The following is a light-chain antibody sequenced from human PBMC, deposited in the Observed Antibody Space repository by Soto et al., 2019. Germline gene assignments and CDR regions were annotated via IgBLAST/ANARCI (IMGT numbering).Light chain of an antibody. V-gene: IGLV2-8*01. CDR1: SSDVGGYNY. CDR3: SSYAASNNFYFV. CDR2: EFT. J-gene: IGLJ3*02. Sequence: QSVLTQPPSASGSPGQAVTISCTGTSSDVGGYNYVSWYQQYPGRAPKLMIYEFTKRPSGVPDRFSGSKSGNTASLTVSGLQAEDEDDYYCSSYAASNNFYFVFGGGTQLTVL.